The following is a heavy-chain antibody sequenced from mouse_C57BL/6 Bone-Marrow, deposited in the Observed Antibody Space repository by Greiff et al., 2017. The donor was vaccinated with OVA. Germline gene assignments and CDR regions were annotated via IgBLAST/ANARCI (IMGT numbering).Heavy chain of an antibody. V-gene: IGHV1-5*01. CDR3: TTMVTPYYYAMGY. D-gene: IGHD2-2*01. CDR1: GYTFTSYW. J-gene: IGHJ4*01. Sequence: EVQLQQSGTVLARPGASVKMSCKTSGYTFTSYWMHWVKQRPGQGLEWIGAIYPGNSDTSYNQKFKGKAKLTAVTSASTAYMELSSLTNEDSAVYYCTTMVTPYYYAMGYWGQGTSVTVSS. CDR2: IYPGNSDT.